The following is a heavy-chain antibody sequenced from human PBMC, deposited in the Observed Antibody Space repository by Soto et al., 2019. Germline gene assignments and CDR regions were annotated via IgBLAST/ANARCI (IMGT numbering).Heavy chain of an antibody. CDR2: VNPNDGGT. J-gene: IGHJ4*02. CDR1: GYTFTVYY. V-gene: IGHV1-46*04. Sequence: QVQLVQSGAEVKNPGDSIKVSCKASGYTFTVYYIHWVRQAPGQGLEWVGLVNPNDGGTTYAQNLQYRAPVTRDTSTSTVYLELSSLRSEDTAVYYCARDVHGYGDSHYWGQGTLVTVSS. CDR3: ARDVHGYGDSHY. D-gene: IGHD4-17*01.